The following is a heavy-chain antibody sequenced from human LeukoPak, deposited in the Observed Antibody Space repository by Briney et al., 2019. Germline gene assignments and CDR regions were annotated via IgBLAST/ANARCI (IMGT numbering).Heavy chain of an antibody. V-gene: IGHV3-7*01. CDR1: AFTFGSFW. Sequence: GGCLRPSCAASAFTFGSFWMSWDRPAQGEGLGWVASMKHVVSENHYLDSVKGRFTISRDNAKNSVYLHINALRAEDTAVYYCARKNGMDVWGRGTTATVSS. J-gene: IGHJ6*02. D-gene: IGHD2/OR15-2a*01. CDR2: MKHVVSEN. CDR3: ARKNGMDV.